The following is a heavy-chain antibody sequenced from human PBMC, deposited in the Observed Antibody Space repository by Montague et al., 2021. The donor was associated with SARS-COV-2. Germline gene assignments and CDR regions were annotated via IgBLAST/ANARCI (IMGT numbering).Heavy chain of an antibody. CDR3: ARVQGYNWNYYYYYGIDF. J-gene: IGHJ6*02. D-gene: IGHD1-20*01. Sequence: SETLSLTCTVSGGSISSSSYYWGWIRQPPGKGLEWIGSIYYSGSTYYNPSLKIRVTISVDTSKNQFTLNLSSVTAAAPAVYYCARVQGYNWNYYYYYGIDFWGQGTPVTVSS. CDR2: IYYSGST. CDR1: GGSISSSSYY. V-gene: IGHV4-39*06.